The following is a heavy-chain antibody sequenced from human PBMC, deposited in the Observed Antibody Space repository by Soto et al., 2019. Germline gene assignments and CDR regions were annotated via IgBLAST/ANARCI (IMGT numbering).Heavy chain of an antibody. V-gene: IGHV3-48*01. CDR1: GFTFSSYS. Sequence: GSLRLSCAASGFTFSSYSMNWVRQAPGKGLEWVSYISSSSSTIYYADSVKGRFTISRDNAKNSLYLQMNSLRAEDTAVYYCARDRFMVRGVILDYWGQGTLVTVSS. CDR2: ISSSSSTI. CDR3: ARDRFMVRGVILDY. D-gene: IGHD3-10*01. J-gene: IGHJ4*02.